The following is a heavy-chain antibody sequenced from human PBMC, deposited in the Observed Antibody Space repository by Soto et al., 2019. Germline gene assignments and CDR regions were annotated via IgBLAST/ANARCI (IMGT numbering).Heavy chain of an antibody. CDR2: IIPILGIA. V-gene: IGHV1-69*04. Sequence: SVKVSCKASGYTFTSYGISWVRQAPGQGLEWMGRIIPILGIANYAQKFQGRVTITADKSTSTAYMELSSLRSEDTAVYYCARGNYGSGSYYNEWFDPWGQGTLVTVSS. J-gene: IGHJ5*02. CDR1: GYTFTSYG. D-gene: IGHD3-10*01. CDR3: ARGNYGSGSYYNEWFDP.